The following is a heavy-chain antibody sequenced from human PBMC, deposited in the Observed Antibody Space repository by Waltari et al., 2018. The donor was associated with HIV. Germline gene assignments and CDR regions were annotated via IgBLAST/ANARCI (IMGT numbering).Heavy chain of an antibody. CDR2: IKEDGSEM. CDR3: ARWSVL. V-gene: IGHV3-7*01. J-gene: IGHJ3*01. Sequence: MQLVESAGGLVQQGGSLRLSWLASGFTFSDSWMTWVRQAPGKGLEWVANIKEDGSEMYYVDSVKGRFTISRDNAKNSLFLQMNSLRAEDTAVYHCARWSVLWGQGTMVTVSS. CDR1: GFTFSDSW. D-gene: IGHD3-3*01.